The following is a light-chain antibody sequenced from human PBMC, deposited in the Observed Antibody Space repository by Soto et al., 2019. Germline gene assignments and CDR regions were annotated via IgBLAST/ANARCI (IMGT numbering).Light chain of an antibody. J-gene: IGKJ5*01. CDR1: QSVRSS. V-gene: IGKV3-15*01. CDR3: QQYNNWPPTT. CDR2: GAS. Sequence: EIVMTQSPATLSVSPGERATLSCRASQSVRSSLAWYQQKPGQAPRLLIYGASTRATGIPARFSGSGSETDFTLTISSLQSEDFAVYYCQQYNNWPPTTCGQGTRLE.